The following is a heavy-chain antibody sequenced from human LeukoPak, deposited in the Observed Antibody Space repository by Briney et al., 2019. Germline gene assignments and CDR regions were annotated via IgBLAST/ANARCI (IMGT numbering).Heavy chain of an antibody. V-gene: IGHV3-30*09. CDR1: GFTFSSYV. J-gene: IGHJ4*02. Sequence: GGSLRLSCAASGFTFSSYVMHWGREAPGKGLGWVAVISDDGSNKSSAASATCRFAISRDNSKTTLYLPMSSLRAEDTAVYYCARDLGIVATPYYFGYWGQGTLVTVSS. CDR3: ARDLGIVATPYYFGY. D-gene: IGHD5-12*01. CDR2: ISDDGSNK.